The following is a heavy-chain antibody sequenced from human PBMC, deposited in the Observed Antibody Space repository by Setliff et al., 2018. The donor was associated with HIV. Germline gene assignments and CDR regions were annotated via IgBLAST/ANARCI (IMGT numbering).Heavy chain of an antibody. CDR3: RVWILRDTSDI. CDR2: INHSEIT. V-gene: IGHV4-34*01. D-gene: IGHD1-1*01. J-gene: IGHJ3*02. CDR1: GGSFSNYY. Sequence: ASETLSLTCAVYGGSFSNYYWSWIRQTPGEGPEWIGEINHSEITKYNPSLESRVTISLDTSKNQFSLKLTSVTAADTSMYYCRVWILRDTSDIWGQGTVVTVSS.